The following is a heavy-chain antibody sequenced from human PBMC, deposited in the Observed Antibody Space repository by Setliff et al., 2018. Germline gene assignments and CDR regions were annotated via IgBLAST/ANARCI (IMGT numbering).Heavy chain of an antibody. D-gene: IGHD3-3*01. CDR1: GGTFSSYA. V-gene: IGHV1-69*06. CDR3: AAKQDFWSGYTNDY. CDR2: IITAFGSA. J-gene: IGHJ4*02. Sequence: GASVKVSCKASGGTFSSYAINWVRQAPGQGLEWMGRIITAFGSAISAQKFQDRVSITADRTTYTAYLELTSLTLEDTAVYYCAAKQDFWSGYTNDYWGQGTLVTVSS.